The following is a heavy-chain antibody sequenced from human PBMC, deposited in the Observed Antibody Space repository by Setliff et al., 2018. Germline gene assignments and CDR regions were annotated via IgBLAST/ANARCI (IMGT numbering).Heavy chain of an antibody. V-gene: IGHV1-46*01. CDR2: INPSSGRT. D-gene: IGHD3-22*01. Sequence: ASVKVSCKASGYIFTSHYMHWVRQAPGLGLEWMGTINPSSGRTSYAQKFQGRVTMTRDTSTSTVYMDMSSLRSEDTAVYYCARDVFPYHYEGAFDIWGQGTMGTVSS. CDR3: ARDVFPYHYEGAFDI. J-gene: IGHJ3*02. CDR1: GYIFTSHY.